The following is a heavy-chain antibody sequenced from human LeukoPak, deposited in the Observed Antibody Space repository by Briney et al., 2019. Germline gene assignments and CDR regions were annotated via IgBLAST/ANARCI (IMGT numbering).Heavy chain of an antibody. J-gene: IGHJ5*02. CDR2: IYYSGST. Sequence: SETLSLTCTVSGGSISSYYWSWLRQPPGKGLEGIGYIYYSGSTNYNPSLKSRVTISVDTSKNQFSLKLSSVTAAATAVYYCARERAYSSSWLNWFDPWGQGTLVTVSS. V-gene: IGHV4-59*01. CDR3: ARERAYSSSWLNWFDP. D-gene: IGHD6-13*01. CDR1: GGSISSYY.